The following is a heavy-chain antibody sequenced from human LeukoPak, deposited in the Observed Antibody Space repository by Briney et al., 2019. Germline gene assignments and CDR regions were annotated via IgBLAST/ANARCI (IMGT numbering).Heavy chain of an antibody. CDR1: GGSISSSSYY. Sequence: SETLSLTCTVSGGSISSSSYYWGWIRQPPGKGLEWIGSIYYSGSTYYNPSLKSRVTISVDTSKNQFSLKLSSVTAADTAVYYCARHKHYYDSSGPYFDYWGQGTLVTVSS. CDR2: IYYSGST. CDR3: ARHKHYYDSSGPYFDY. V-gene: IGHV4-39*01. J-gene: IGHJ4*02. D-gene: IGHD3-22*01.